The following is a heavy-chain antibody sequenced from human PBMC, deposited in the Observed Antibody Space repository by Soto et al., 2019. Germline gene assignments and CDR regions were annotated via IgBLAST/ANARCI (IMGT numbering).Heavy chain of an antibody. CDR3: ASRRTYSSAPFDY. V-gene: IGHV4-39*01. CDR1: GGSISSSSFH. D-gene: IGHD6-19*01. J-gene: IGHJ4*02. Sequence: PSETLSLTCTVSGGSISSSSFHWGWIRQHPGKGLEWIGNIKYSGTTFYNPSLKSRVTLSVDTSKNQFALKLSSVTAAETAVYYCASRRTYSSAPFDYWGQGTLVTVSS. CDR2: IKYSGTT.